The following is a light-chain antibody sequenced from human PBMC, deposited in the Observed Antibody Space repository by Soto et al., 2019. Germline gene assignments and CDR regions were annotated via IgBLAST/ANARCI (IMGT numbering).Light chain of an antibody. CDR3: QQYGSSPLIS. Sequence: VLTQSPGTLSLSPGGSATLSCRASQTVSITYLTWYHQKPGQAPRLLIFGASKRATGIPDRLSGSGSGRDFTLPIRGLEPEDFAVYYCQQYGSSPLISFGQGTRLEIK. CDR2: GAS. CDR1: QTVSITY. V-gene: IGKV3-20*01. J-gene: IGKJ5*01.